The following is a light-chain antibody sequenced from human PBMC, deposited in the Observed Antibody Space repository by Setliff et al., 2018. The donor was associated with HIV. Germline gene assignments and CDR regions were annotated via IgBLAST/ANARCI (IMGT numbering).Light chain of an antibody. CDR1: SSDIGGYNY. Sequence: QSVLTQPASVSGSPGQSITISCTGTSSDIGGYNYVSWYQQHPGKAPKLMIYEVTNRPSGVSNRFPGSKSGSTASLTISGLQAEDEADYYCNSYRSGSTPYVFGTGTKVTVL. J-gene: IGLJ1*01. CDR3: NSYRSGSTPYV. CDR2: EVT. V-gene: IGLV2-14*01.